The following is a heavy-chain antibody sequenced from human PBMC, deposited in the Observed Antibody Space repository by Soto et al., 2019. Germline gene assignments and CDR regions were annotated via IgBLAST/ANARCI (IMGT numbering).Heavy chain of an antibody. Sequence: QAQLVQSGPEVKKPGASVKVSCKASGYRFTSYGISWVRQAPGQGLEWLGWISAYDDNTKYAQTLQGRVSMSTDTYTNTAYMELRSIRSDDTSMYYCARGGYYDSSGSRNYHYYGMNVWGQGTTVTVSS. V-gene: IGHV1-18*01. D-gene: IGHD3-22*01. CDR3: ARGGYYDSSGSRNYHYYGMNV. CDR1: GYRFTSYG. J-gene: IGHJ6*02. CDR2: ISAYDDNT.